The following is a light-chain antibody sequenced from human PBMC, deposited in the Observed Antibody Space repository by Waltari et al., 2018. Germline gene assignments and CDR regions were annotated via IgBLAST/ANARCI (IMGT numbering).Light chain of an antibody. J-gene: IGLJ3*02. CDR1: ISNIGAGYD. Sequence: QSVLTQPPSVSGAPGQRVTISCTGRISNIGAGYDVHWYQHLPGTAPKLLIYRRTTRRSGVPDRFSGSTYGTSASAYLAITGVQAGDEADYYCQSYDTSLSGWVFGGGTKVTVL. V-gene: IGLV1-40*01. CDR3: QSYDTSLSGWV. CDR2: RRT.